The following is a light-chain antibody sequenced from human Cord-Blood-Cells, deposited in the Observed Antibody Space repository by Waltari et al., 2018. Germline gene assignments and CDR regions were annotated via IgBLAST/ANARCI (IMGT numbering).Light chain of an antibody. CDR1: SSDAGGYNY. V-gene: IGLV2-8*01. CDR2: EVS. J-gene: IGLJ3*02. Sequence: QSALTQPPSASGSPGPSVTLSCTGTSSDAGGYNYVSWYQQHPGKAPKLMIYEVSKRPSGVPDRFSGSKSGNTASLTVSGLQAEDEADYYCSSYAGSNNLWVFGGGTKLTVL. CDR3: SSYAGSNNLWV.